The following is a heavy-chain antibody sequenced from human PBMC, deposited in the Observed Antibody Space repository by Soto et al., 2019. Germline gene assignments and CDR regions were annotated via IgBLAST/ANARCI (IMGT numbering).Heavy chain of an antibody. CDR1: GYIFTSYR. CDR2: ITADNGNT. Sequence: QVRLVQSGAEVKKPGASVKVSCKSSGYIFTSYRINWVRQDPGQGPDRLGWITADNGNTDYPQKLQGRATMTKDTSKSTAYLELRRLTFADTAVYYCARDRRGIAAPGGGMDVWGQGTTVTVTS. D-gene: IGHD6-13*01. CDR3: ARDRRGIAAPGGGMDV. J-gene: IGHJ6*02. V-gene: IGHV1-18*01.